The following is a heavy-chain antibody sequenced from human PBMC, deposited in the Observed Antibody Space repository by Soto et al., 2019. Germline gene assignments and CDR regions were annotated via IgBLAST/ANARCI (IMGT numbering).Heavy chain of an antibody. CDR1: GFTFSTYA. CDR3: AKRPLTAAGFDY. Sequence: EVQLLESGGGLVQPGGSLRLSCAASGFTFSTYAMTWVRQAPGKGLEWVSVITGSGGGTYFVDSVKGRFTISRDNSKNPVYLQMNSLRAEDTAVYYCAKRPLTAAGFDYWGQGTLVTVSS. V-gene: IGHV3-23*01. CDR2: ITGSGGGT. D-gene: IGHD6-13*01. J-gene: IGHJ4*02.